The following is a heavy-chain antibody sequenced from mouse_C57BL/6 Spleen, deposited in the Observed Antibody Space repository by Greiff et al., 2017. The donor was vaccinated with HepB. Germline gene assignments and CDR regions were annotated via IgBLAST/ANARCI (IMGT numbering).Heavy chain of an antibody. V-gene: IGHV1-53*01. CDR1: GYTFTSYW. CDR2: INPSNGGT. Sequence: VQLQQSGTELVKPGASVKLSCKASGYTFTSYWMHWVKQRPGQGLEWIGNINPSNGGTNYNEKFKSKATLTVDKSSSTAYMQLRSLTTEDSAVYYCSRRGFYDGYSYFDYWGQGTTLTVSS. D-gene: IGHD2-3*01. J-gene: IGHJ2*01. CDR3: SRRGFYDGYSYFDY.